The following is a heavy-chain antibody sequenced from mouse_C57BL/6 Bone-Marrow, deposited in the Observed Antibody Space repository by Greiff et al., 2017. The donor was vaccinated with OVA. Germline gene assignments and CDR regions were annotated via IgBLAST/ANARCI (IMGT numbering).Heavy chain of an antibody. V-gene: IGHV1-15*01. Sequence: QVQLKESGAELVRPGASVTLSCKASGYTFTDYEMHWVKQTPVHGLEWIGAIDPETGGTAYNQKFKGKAILTADKSSSTAYMELRSLTSEDSAVYYCTRVFITTVVEEGYWGQGTTLTVSS. D-gene: IGHD1-1*01. CDR1: GYTFTDYE. CDR2: IDPETGGT. J-gene: IGHJ2*01. CDR3: TRVFITTVVEEGY.